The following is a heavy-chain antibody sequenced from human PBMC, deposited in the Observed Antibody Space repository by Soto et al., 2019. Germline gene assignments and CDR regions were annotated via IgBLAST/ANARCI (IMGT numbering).Heavy chain of an antibody. J-gene: IGHJ6*02. Sequence: GGSLRLSCAASGFTFSSYGMHWVRQAPGKGLEWVAVISYDGSNKYYADSVKGRFTISRDNSKNTLYLQMNSLRAEDTAVYYCAKGESLRWLQSPYYYYGMDVWGQGTTVTVSS. CDR2: ISYDGSNK. D-gene: IGHD5-12*01. V-gene: IGHV3-30*18. CDR1: GFTFSSYG. CDR3: AKGESLRWLQSPYYYYGMDV.